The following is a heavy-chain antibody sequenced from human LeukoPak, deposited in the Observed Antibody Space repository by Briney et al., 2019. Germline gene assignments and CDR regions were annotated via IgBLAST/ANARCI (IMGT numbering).Heavy chain of an antibody. CDR3: ARVVTSDY. J-gene: IGHJ4*02. CDR1: GFTFSSYS. CDR2: ISSSSSTI. D-gene: IGHD2-15*01. V-gene: IGHV3-48*01. Sequence: GGSLRLSCAASGFTFSSYSMNWARQAPGKGLEWVSYISSSSSTIYYADSVKGRFTISRDNAKNSLYLQMNSQRAEDTAVYYCARVVTSDYWGQGTLVTVSS.